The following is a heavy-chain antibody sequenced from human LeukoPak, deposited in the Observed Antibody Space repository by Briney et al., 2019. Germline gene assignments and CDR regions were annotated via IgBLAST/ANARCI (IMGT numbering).Heavy chain of an antibody. D-gene: IGHD6-19*01. CDR1: GFTFSRFW. Sequence: GESLKISCAASGFTFSRFWMTWVRQAPGKRLEWVANIKQDGSEKYYVDSVKGRFTISRDNAKNSLYLQMNSLRAEDTAVYYCAGSGWQVYLDYWGQGTLVTVSS. CDR3: AGSGWQVYLDY. V-gene: IGHV3-7*01. J-gene: IGHJ4*02. CDR2: IKQDGSEK.